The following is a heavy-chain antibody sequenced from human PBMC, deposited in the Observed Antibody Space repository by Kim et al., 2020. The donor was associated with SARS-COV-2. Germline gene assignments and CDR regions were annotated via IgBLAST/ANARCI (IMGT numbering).Heavy chain of an antibody. CDR2: IIPIFGTA. CDR3: ARVGLSTVAGYYYGMEV. J-gene: IGHJ6*02. V-gene: IGHV1-69*13. D-gene: IGHD6-19*01. CDR1: GGTFSSYA. Sequence: SVKVSCKASGGTFSSYAISWVRQAPGQGLEWMGGIIPIFGTANYAQKFQGRVTITADESTSTAYMELSSLRSEDTAVYYCARVGLSTVAGYYYGMEVWGQGTTVTVSS.